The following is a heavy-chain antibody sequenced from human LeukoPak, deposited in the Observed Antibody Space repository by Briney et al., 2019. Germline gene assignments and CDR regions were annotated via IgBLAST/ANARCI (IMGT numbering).Heavy chain of an antibody. D-gene: IGHD3-10*01. Sequence: GGSLRLSCAASGFTFSSYAMHWVRQAPGKGLEWVAVISYDGSNKYYADSVKGRFTISRDNSKNTLYLQMNSLRAEDTAVYYCAREDGSGSYFVDYWGQGTLVTVSS. CDR1: GFTFSSYA. V-gene: IGHV3-30*04. CDR3: AREDGSGSYFVDY. J-gene: IGHJ4*02. CDR2: ISYDGSNK.